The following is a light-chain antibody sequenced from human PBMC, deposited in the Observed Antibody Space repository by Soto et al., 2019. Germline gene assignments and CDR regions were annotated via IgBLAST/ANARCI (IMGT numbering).Light chain of an antibody. V-gene: IGKV4-1*01. CDR3: QQYYSTPYT. Sequence: DIVMTQSPDSLAVSLGERATINCKSSQSVLYSSNNKNYLAWYQQKPGQPTKLIIYWASTRESGVPDRFSGSGSGTDFTLTISSLQAEDVAVYYCQQYYSTPYTFGQGTKLEIK. J-gene: IGKJ2*01. CDR1: QSVLYSSNNKNY. CDR2: WAS.